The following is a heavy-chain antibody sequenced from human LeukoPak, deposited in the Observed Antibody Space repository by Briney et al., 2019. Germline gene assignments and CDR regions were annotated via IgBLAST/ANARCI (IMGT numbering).Heavy chain of an antibody. CDR2: ITGSSTYT. D-gene: IGHD1-26*01. Sequence: GGSLRLSCVGSGFTFSIYNMNWVRQAPGKGLEWVSSITGSSTYTNYADSLKGRFTISRDNAKNSMYLEMNSLTAEGTAVYFCAKPGSYFDYWGQGALVTVSS. J-gene: IGHJ4*02. CDR3: AKPGSYFDY. V-gene: IGHV3-21*01. CDR1: GFTFSIYN.